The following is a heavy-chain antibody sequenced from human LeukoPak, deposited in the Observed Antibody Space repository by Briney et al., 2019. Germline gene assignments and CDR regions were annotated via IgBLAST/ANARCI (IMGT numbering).Heavy chain of an antibody. CDR3: ARDSRRGWELLAGTDY. CDR1: GYTFTSYY. CDR2: INPSGGST. J-gene: IGHJ4*02. Sequence: ASVKVSCKASGYTFTSYYMHWVRQAPGQGLEWMGIINPSGGSTSYAQKFQGRVTMTRDMSTSTVYMELSSLRSEDTAVYYCARDSRRGWELLAGTDYWGQGTLVTVSS. V-gene: IGHV1-46*01. D-gene: IGHD1-26*01.